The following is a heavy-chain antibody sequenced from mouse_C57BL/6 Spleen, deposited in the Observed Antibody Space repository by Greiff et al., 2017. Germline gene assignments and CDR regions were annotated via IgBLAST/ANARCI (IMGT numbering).Heavy chain of an antibody. CDR1: GFTFSSYA. Sequence: EVQGVESGEGLVKPGGSLKLSCAASGFTFSSYAMSWVRQTPEKRLEWVAYISSGGDYIYYADTVKGRFTISRDNARNTLYLQMSSLKSEDTAMYYCTRVDGSSPYYAMDYWGQGTSVTVSS. J-gene: IGHJ4*01. V-gene: IGHV5-9-1*02. CDR2: ISSGGDYI. D-gene: IGHD1-1*01. CDR3: TRVDGSSPYYAMDY.